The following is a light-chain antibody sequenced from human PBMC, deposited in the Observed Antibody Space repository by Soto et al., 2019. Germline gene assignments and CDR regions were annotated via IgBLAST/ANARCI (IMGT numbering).Light chain of an antibody. J-gene: IGKJ4*01. CDR3: LQRTNWPLT. CDR2: AAS. Sequence: DIXMTQSPSTLSASVGARGTITCRASQNIRSWLAWYQQKPGKAPKLLIYAASSLQSGVPSRFSGSGSGTDFTLTISSLEPEDFAVYYCLQRTNWPLTFGGGTKVDIK. V-gene: IGKV1-5*01. CDR1: QNIRSW.